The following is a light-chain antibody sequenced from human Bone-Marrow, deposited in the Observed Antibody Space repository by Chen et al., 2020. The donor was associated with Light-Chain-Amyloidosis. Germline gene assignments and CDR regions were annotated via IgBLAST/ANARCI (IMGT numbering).Light chain of an antibody. Sequence: DIVMTQSPDSLAVSLGERATINCKSSQSVLYSSNNKNYLAWYQQKPGQPAKLLIYWASTRESGVPDRFSGSGSGTDFPLTISSLQAEDVAVYYCQQYYSTPVTFGPGTKVDIK. CDR2: WAS. CDR3: QQYYSTPVT. J-gene: IGKJ3*01. V-gene: IGKV4-1*01. CDR1: QSVLYSSNNKNY.